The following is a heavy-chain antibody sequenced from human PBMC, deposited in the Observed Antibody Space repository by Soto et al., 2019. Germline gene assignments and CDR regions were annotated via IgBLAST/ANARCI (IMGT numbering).Heavy chain of an antibody. CDR1: GVIFDDYA. CDR3: VREAIYSGGSGGRKFYFV. V-gene: IGHV3-9*01. Sequence: GRSLRLSYGASGVIFDDYAMHWVRQAPGKSLEWVSGITWNSGTPGYADSVKGRFTISRDDAQNSLYLQMNRLRVDDTALFYCVREAIYSGGSGGRKFYFV. J-gene: IGHJ4*01. D-gene: IGHD6-19*01. CDR2: ITWNSGTP.